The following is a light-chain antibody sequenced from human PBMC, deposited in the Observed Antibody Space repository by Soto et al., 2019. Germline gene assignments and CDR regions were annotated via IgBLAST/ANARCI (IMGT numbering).Light chain of an antibody. CDR2: GNS. V-gene: IGLV1-40*01. J-gene: IGLJ1*01. CDR1: SSNIGAGYD. CDR3: QFYDSSLSGGV. Sequence: QAVVTQPPSVSGAPGQRVTISCTGSSSNIGAGYDVHWYQQLPGTAPKLLIYGNSNRPSGVPDRFSGSKSGTSASLAITGLQAEDEADYYCQFYDSSLSGGVFGTGTKLTVL.